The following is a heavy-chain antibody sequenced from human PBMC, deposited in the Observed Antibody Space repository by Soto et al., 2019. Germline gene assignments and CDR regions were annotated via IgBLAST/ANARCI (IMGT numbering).Heavy chain of an antibody. CDR2: IWYDGSNK. CDR3: ARGVVTTSDHEYYFDY. V-gene: IGHV3-33*01. D-gene: IGHD2-21*02. Sequence: QVQLVESGGGVVQPGRSLRLSCAASGFTFSSYGMHWVRQAPGKGLEWVAVIWYDGSNKYYADSVKGRFTISRDNSKNXLYLQMNSLRAEDTAVYYCARGVVTTSDHEYYFDYWGQGTLVTVSS. J-gene: IGHJ4*02. CDR1: GFTFSSYG.